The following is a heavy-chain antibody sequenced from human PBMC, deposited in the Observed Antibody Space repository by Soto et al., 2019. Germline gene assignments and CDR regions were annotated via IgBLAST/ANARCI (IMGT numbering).Heavy chain of an antibody. Sequence: QVQLQQWGAGLLKPSETLSLTCAVYGGSFSGYYWSWIRQPPGKGLEWIGEINHSGSTNYNPSLKSRVTISVDPSKTQFSLKLSSVTAADTAVYYCARGLRDYVWGSYRSRDYWGQGTLVTVSS. V-gene: IGHV4-34*01. CDR3: ARGLRDYVWGSYRSRDY. J-gene: IGHJ4*02. CDR2: INHSGST. D-gene: IGHD3-16*02. CDR1: GGSFSGYY.